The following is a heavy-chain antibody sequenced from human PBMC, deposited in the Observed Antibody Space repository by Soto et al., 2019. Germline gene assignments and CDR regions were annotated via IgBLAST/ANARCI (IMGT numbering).Heavy chain of an antibody. D-gene: IGHD3-3*01. CDR1: EFNFRSYS. CDR3: ARDPEGLRFLEWFDYYYGMDV. Sequence: GGSLILSWAASEFNFRSYSMNWVRQATGKGLEWVSSISSSSSSYIYYADSVKGRFTISRDNAKNSLYLQMNSLRAEDTAVYYCARDPEGLRFLEWFDYYYGMDVWGQGTTVTVSS. V-gene: IGHV3-21*01. CDR2: ISSSSSSYI. J-gene: IGHJ6*02.